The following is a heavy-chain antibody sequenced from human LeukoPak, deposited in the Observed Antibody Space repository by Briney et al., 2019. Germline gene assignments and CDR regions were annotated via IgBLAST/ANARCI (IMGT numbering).Heavy chain of an antibody. CDR1: GFTFSSYE. D-gene: IGHD2-15*01. CDR3: ARQDYEGGGRAFDI. CDR2: ISSSGSTI. Sequence: GGSLRLSCAASGFTFSSYEMNWVRQAPGKGLEWVSYISSSGSTIYYADSVKGRFTISRDNAKNSLYLQMNSLRAEDTAVYYCARQDYEGGGRAFDIWGQGTMVTVSS. J-gene: IGHJ3*02. V-gene: IGHV3-48*03.